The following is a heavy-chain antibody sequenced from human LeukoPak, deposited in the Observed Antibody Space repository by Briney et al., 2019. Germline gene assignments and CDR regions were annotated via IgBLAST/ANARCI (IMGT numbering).Heavy chain of an antibody. J-gene: IGHJ3*02. Sequence: GGSLSLSCAASGFTFSSYAMSWFRQAPGKGLEWVSAVSGSGGSTYYADSVKGRFTISRDNSKNTMYLQMNSLSAEDTAVYYCAKDQKQWLVYDAFDIWGQGTMVTVSS. D-gene: IGHD6-19*01. CDR3: AKDQKQWLVYDAFDI. CDR1: GFTFSSYA. CDR2: VSGSGGST. V-gene: IGHV3-23*01.